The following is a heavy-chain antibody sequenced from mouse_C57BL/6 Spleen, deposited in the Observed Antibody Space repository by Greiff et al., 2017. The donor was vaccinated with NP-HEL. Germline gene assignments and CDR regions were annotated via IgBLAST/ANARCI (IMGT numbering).Heavy chain of an antibody. V-gene: IGHV14-1*01. Sequence: VQLQQPGAELVRPGASVKLSCTASGFNIKDYYMHWVKQRPEQGLEWIGRIDPEDGDTEYAPKFQGKATMTADTSSNTAYLQLSSLTSEDTAVYYCTEGNYEIYYAMDYWGQGTSVTVSS. CDR1: GFNIKDYY. CDR2: IDPEDGDT. CDR3: TEGNYEIYYAMDY. D-gene: IGHD2-1*01. J-gene: IGHJ4*01.